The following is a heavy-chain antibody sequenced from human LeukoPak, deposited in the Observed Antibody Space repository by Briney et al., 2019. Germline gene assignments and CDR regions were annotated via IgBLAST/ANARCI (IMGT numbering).Heavy chain of an antibody. J-gene: IGHJ4*02. CDR3: ASRYSWSLSYDFDY. CDR2: MIPIFGIA. V-gene: IGHV1-69*02. D-gene: IGHD1-26*01. Sequence: SETVSCKASGGTFNSYTISWVRQAPAPGLEWMGRMIPIFGIANYVQKFQDRVTITADKPTSTAYMELSSLRAEDTAVYYCASRYSWSLSYDFDYWGQGTLVTVSS. CDR1: GGTFNSYT.